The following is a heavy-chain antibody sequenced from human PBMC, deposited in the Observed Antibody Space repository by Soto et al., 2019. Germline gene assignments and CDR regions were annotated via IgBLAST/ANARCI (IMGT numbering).Heavy chain of an antibody. CDR2: IKQDGSEK. Sequence: EVQLVESGGGLVQPGGSLRLSCAASGFTFSSYWMSWVRQAPGKGLEWVANIKQDGSEKYYVDSVKGRFTISRDNAKNSLYLQMNSLRAEDTAAYYCARDVRYCSSTSCYTGDGMDVWGQGTTVTVSS. J-gene: IGHJ6*02. D-gene: IGHD2-2*02. CDR1: GFTFSSYW. CDR3: ARDVRYCSSTSCYTGDGMDV. V-gene: IGHV3-7*03.